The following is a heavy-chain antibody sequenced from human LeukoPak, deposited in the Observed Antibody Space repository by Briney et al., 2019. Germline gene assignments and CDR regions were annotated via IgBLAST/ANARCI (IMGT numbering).Heavy chain of an antibody. V-gene: IGHV1-69*13. CDR2: IIPIFGTA. D-gene: IGHD6-25*01. CDR3: ARGGIAAAVHEGGRWFDP. J-gene: IGHJ5*02. Sequence: SVKVSCKASGGTFSSYAISWVRQAPGQGLEWMGGIIPIFGTANYAQKFQGRVTITADESTSTAYMELSSLRSEDTAVYYCARGGIAAAVHEGGRWFDPWGQGTLVTVSS. CDR1: GGTFSSYA.